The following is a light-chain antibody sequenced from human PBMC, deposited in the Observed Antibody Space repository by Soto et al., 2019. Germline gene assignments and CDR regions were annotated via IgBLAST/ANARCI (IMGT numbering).Light chain of an antibody. Sequence: QSVLTQPHSVSGSPGQSVAISCTGTNSDVGAYNYVSWYQHHPGNAPKLIIHDVYKRPSGVPDRFSASKSGNTASLTISGLQIEDEADYYCGTWDSRLSGGVFGGGTKLTVL. J-gene: IGLJ2*01. CDR3: GTWDSRLSGGV. CDR1: NSDVGAYNY. V-gene: IGLV2-11*01. CDR2: DVY.